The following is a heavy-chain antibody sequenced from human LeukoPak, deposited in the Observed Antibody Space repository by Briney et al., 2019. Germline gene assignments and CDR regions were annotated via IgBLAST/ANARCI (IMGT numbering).Heavy chain of an antibody. V-gene: IGHV4-4*08. CDR1: GGSISSYY. Sequence: PSETLSLTCTVSGGSISSYYWSWIRQPPGTGLEWIGRIYTSGSTNYNPSLKSRVTISVDTSKNQFSLKLSSVTAADPAVYYCARDSPLWFRELRGQNWFDPWSQGTLVTVSS. CDR3: ARDSPLWFRELRGQNWFDP. D-gene: IGHD3-10*01. J-gene: IGHJ5*02. CDR2: IYTSGST.